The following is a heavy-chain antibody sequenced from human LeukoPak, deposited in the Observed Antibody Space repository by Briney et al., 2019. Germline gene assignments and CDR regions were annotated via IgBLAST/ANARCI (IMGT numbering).Heavy chain of an antibody. V-gene: IGHV1-2*02. D-gene: IGHD3-3*01. J-gene: IGHJ6*02. Sequence: ASVNVSCKAFGYTFTGYHMHWVRPPAGKGGAWMGWINPNSGGTNYAQKFQGRVTMTRDTSISTAYMELSRLRSDDTAVYYCARGSFWSSYTWDYYGMDVWGQGTTVTVSS. CDR3: ARGSFWSSYTWDYYGMDV. CDR1: GYTFTGYH. CDR2: INPNSGGT.